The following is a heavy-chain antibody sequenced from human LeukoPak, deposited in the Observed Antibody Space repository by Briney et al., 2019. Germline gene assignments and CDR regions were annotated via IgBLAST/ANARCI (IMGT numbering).Heavy chain of an antibody. J-gene: IGHJ4*02. CDR2: IYTAGET. Sequence: GGSLRLSCVVFGFTVSNNYMSWVRQAPGKGLEWVSVIYTAGETYYADSVKGRFTISRDISKNTVYLQMNSLRADDTAMYYCASEGDWGQGTLVTVSS. D-gene: IGHD3-16*01. V-gene: IGHV3-66*02. CDR1: GFTVSNNY. CDR3: ASEGD.